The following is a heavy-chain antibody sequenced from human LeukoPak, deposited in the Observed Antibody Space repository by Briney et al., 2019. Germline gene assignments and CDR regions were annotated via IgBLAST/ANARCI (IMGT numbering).Heavy chain of an antibody. Sequence: PSETLSLTCTVSGGSISSSSYYWGWIRQPPGKGLEWIGYAYYSGSTTYNPSLESRVTISVDTSKNQFSLKLTGVTAADTAVYYCARNSAVATSRSWFDPWGQGTLVTVSS. J-gene: IGHJ5*02. CDR2: AYYSGST. V-gene: IGHV4-61*05. CDR3: ARNSAVATSRSWFDP. D-gene: IGHD6-19*01. CDR1: GGSISSSSYY.